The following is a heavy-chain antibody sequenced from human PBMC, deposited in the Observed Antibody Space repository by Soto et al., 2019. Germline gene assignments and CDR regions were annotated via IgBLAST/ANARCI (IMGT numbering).Heavy chain of an antibody. CDR2: ISYSESA. Sequence: SETLSLTCTVSGGSMSSSHCYWGWIRQPPGKGLQWIGSISYSESASYNPSLRGRVTISVDTSKSQFSLRLSSVTAADTAVYYCARHERSTTYLYSDYHSGSEWGQGTPVTSPQ. D-gene: IGHD5-12*01. CDR1: GGSMSSSHCY. V-gene: IGHV4-39*01. J-gene: IGHJ4*02. CDR3: ARHERSTTYLYSDYHSGSE.